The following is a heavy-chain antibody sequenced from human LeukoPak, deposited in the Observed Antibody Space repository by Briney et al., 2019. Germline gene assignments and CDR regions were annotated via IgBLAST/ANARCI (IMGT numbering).Heavy chain of an antibody. Sequence: GGSLRLSCAASGFTFTNYAMHWVRRTPGKGLEWVALISSDGSKNIYADPVKGRFTVSRDNSKNTLYLQMNSLRAEDTAVYYCVKGLVQTTMSYSVDYWGQGALVTVSS. CDR3: VKGLVQTTMSYSVDY. J-gene: IGHJ4*02. CDR1: GFTFTNYA. D-gene: IGHD1-1*01. CDR2: ISSDGSKN. V-gene: IGHV3-30*18.